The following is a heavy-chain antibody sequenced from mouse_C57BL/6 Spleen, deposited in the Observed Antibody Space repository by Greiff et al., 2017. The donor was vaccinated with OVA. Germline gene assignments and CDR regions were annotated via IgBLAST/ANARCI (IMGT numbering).Heavy chain of an antibody. V-gene: IGHV1-80*01. CDR1: GYAFSSYW. CDR2: IYPGDGDT. Sequence: VQLQQSGAELVKPGASVKISCKASGYAFSSYWMNWVKQRPGKGLEWIGQIYPGDGDTNYNGKFKGKATLTADKSSSPAYMQLSSLTSEDSAVYFCARSDSSGYVDYFDYWGKGTTLTVSS. D-gene: IGHD3-2*02. J-gene: IGHJ2*01. CDR3: ARSDSSGYVDYFDY.